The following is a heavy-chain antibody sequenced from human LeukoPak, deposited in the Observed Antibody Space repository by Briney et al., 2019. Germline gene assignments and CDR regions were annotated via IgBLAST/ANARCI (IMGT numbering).Heavy chain of an antibody. J-gene: IGHJ4*02. V-gene: IGHV1-2*02. D-gene: IGHD2-15*01. CDR2: INPNSGGT. CDR3: ARGGYCRSGNCFVLAAEFDY. CDR1: GYTFTGSY. Sequence: ASVKVSCKAPGYTFTGSYMHWVRQAPGQGLEWMGWINPNSGGTDYAQKFQGRVTMTRDTSISTAYMELKWLGSDDTAVYYCARGGYCRSGNCFVLAAEFDYWGQGTLVTVSS.